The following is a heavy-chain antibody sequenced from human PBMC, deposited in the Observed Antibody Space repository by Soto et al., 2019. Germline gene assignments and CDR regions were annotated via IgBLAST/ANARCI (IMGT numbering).Heavy chain of an antibody. Sequence: PGGSLRLSCAASGFTFSSYAMSWVRQAPGKGLEWVSAISGSGGSTYYADSVKGRFTISRDNSKNTLYLQMNSLRAEDTAVYYCAKDIRARLVATETDYWGQGTLVTVSS. J-gene: IGHJ4*02. CDR2: ISGSGGST. D-gene: IGHD5-12*01. CDR1: GFTFSSYA. CDR3: AKDIRARLVATETDY. V-gene: IGHV3-23*01.